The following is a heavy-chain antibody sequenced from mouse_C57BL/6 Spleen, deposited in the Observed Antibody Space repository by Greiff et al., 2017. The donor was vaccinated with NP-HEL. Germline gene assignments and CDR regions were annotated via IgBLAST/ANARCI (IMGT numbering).Heavy chain of an antibody. CDR2: IWGVGST. Sequence: QVQLKESGPGLVAPSQSLSITCTVSGFSLTSYGVAWVRPSPGKGLEWLGVIWGVGSTNYNSALNSRLGLSKDNSKSQVFVKMNSLQTDDTAMYYCASGGDYGRFAYWGQGTLVTVSA. J-gene: IGHJ3*01. D-gene: IGHD1-2*01. CDR1: GFSLTSYG. CDR3: ASGGDYGRFAY. V-gene: IGHV2-6*01.